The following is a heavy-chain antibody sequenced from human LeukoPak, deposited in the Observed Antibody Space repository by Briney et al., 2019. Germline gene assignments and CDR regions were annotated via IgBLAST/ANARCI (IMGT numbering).Heavy chain of an antibody. CDR2: ISYDGSNK. D-gene: IGHD5-18*01. CDR3: AKDRERCGGYSYGLPFDY. V-gene: IGHV3-30*18. J-gene: IGHJ4*02. CDR1: GFTFTSYD. Sequence: GGSLRLSCAASGFTFTSYDIHWVRQAPGKGLEWVAVISYDGSNKYYADSVKGRFTISRDNSKNTMYLQLNSLRVEDTAVYYCAKDRERCGGYSYGLPFDYWGQGILVTVSS.